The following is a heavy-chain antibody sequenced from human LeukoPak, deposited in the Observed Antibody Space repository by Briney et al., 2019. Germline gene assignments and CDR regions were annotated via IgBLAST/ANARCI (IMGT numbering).Heavy chain of an antibody. D-gene: IGHD4-23*01. CDR2: ISGSGGST. Sequence: GGSLRLSCAASGFTFSSYAMSWVRQAPGKGLEWVSAISGSGGSTYYADSVKGRFTISRDNSKNTLYLQMNGLRADDTAIHYCVKDPFYGGNPLYYFHYWGQGTLVTVSS. CDR3: VKDPFYGGNPLYYFHY. J-gene: IGHJ4*02. CDR1: GFTFSSYA. V-gene: IGHV3-23*01.